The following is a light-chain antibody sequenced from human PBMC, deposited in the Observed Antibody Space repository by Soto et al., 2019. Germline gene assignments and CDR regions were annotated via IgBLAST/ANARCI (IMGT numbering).Light chain of an antibody. Sequence: EIVMTQSPATLSVSPGERATLSCRASQSVSSNLAWYPQKPGQAPRLLIYGASTRATGIPARFSGSGSGTDFTLTISSLQSADFAVYYCQQYNNWPFTFGPGTKVDIK. CDR1: QSVSSN. CDR2: GAS. J-gene: IGKJ3*01. CDR3: QQYNNWPFT. V-gene: IGKV3-15*01.